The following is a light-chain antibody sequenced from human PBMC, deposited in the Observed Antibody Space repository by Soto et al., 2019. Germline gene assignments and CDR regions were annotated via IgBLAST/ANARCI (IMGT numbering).Light chain of an antibody. V-gene: IGKV2-28*01. Sequence: DIVMTQSPLSLPVTPGEPASISCRSSQSLLHSNGYNYLDWYLQKPGQSPQLLIYLGSNRASGAPDRFNGSGSGTDFTLKISRVEAEDVGIFYCMQALQTPLTFGGGTKVDIK. CDR1: QSLLHSNGYNY. CDR3: MQALQTPLT. CDR2: LGS. J-gene: IGKJ4*01.